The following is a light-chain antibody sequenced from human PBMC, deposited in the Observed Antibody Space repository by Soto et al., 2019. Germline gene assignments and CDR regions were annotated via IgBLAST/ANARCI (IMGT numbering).Light chain of an antibody. Sequence: EIVLTQSPATLSLSPGERATLSCRASQSVSSYLAWYQQKPGQAPRLLIYDASNRATGIPARFSGSGSGTDFTLTISSLEPEDVAVYYCQQRSNWWTFGQGTKVEI. V-gene: IGKV3-11*01. J-gene: IGKJ1*01. CDR1: QSVSSY. CDR2: DAS. CDR3: QQRSNWWT.